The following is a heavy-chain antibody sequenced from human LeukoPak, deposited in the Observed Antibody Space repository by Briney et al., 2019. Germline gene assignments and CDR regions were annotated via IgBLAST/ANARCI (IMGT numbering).Heavy chain of an antibody. CDR3: ARDREHDYGKNY. D-gene: IGHD4-17*01. Sequence: AGGSLRLSCAASGFTVSSNYMSWVRQAPGKGLEWVSVIYSGGSTYYADSVKGRFTISRDNSKNTLYLQMNSLRAEDTAVYYCARDREHDYGKNYWGQGTLVTVSS. V-gene: IGHV3-53*01. J-gene: IGHJ4*02. CDR1: GFTVSSNY. CDR2: IYSGGST.